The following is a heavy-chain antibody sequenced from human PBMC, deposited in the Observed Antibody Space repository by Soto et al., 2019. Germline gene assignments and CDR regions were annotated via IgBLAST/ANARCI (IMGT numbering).Heavy chain of an antibody. D-gene: IGHD3-3*01. CDR2: ISYDGSNK. Sequence: GGSLRLSCTASGFNFSNYAMHWVRQAPGKGLEWVAVISYDGSNKYYADSVKGRFTISRDNSKNTLYLQMNSLRAEDTAVYYCARDSVAGFWSGYYTYYFDYWGQGTLVTVSS. CDR3: ARDSVAGFWSGYYTYYFDY. V-gene: IGHV3-30-3*01. CDR1: GFNFSNYA. J-gene: IGHJ4*02.